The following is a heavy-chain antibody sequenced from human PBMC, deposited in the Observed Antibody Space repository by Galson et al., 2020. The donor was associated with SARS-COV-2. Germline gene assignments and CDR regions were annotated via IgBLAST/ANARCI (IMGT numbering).Heavy chain of an antibody. J-gene: IGHJ4*02. V-gene: IGHV1-2*02. CDR3: ARGGRYYADF. CDR1: GYSFTGYH. Sequence: GASVKDSCKTSGYSFTGYHFHWVRQPPGQDLEWLGWMNPKSGSTIYAQRFHGRVTMTTDTAVRTAYMELSRLTSDDKALYYCARGGRYYADFWGQGTHITVSS. D-gene: IGHD1-26*01. CDR2: MNPKSGST.